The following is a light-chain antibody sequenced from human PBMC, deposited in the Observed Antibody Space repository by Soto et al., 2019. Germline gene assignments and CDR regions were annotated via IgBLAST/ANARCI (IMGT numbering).Light chain of an antibody. CDR1: QSIAGY. CDR2: AAS. V-gene: IGKV1-39*01. CDR3: QQTYSTVLS. Sequence: DIQLTQSPSSLSASVGDRVTITCRASQSIAGYLNWLQQKPGKAPKVLIYAASSLQSGVPSRFSGSGSGTDFTLSISSLQPEDFATYYCQQTYSTVLSFGGGTKLEIK. J-gene: IGKJ4*01.